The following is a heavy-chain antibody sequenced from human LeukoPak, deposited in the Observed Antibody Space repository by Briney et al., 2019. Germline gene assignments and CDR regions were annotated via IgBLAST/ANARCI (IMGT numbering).Heavy chain of an antibody. Sequence: SETLSLTCSVSGYSISSAYYWGWIRQPPGKGLEWIGTMYHSGSTNYNPSLKSRVTISVDTSKNQFALKLSSVTAADTAVYFCARDGPIGPWGQGTLVTVSS. CDR2: MYHSGST. CDR1: GYSISSAYY. D-gene: IGHD2-15*01. J-gene: IGHJ4*02. V-gene: IGHV4-38-2*02. CDR3: ARDGPIGP.